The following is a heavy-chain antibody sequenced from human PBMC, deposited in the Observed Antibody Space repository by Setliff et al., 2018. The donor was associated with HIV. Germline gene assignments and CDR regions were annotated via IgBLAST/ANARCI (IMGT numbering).Heavy chain of an antibody. CDR2: IYYSGGT. J-gene: IGHJ4*02. D-gene: IGHD3-10*01. V-gene: IGHV4-61*01. Sequence: SETLSLTCTVSGDSVSSRSSYWSWIRQPPGKGLEWIGYIYYSGGTNYNPSLKSRVTISVDTSRNQFSLKLNSVTAADTAVYYCVRLWYYGSGKNHFVFDYWGQGTLVTVS. CDR3: VRLWYYGSGKNHFVFDY. CDR1: GDSVSSRSSY.